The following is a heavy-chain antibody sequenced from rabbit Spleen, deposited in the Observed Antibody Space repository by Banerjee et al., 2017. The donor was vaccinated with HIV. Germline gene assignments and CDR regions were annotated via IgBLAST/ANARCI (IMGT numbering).Heavy chain of an antibody. CDR2: INTDTGKS. Sequence: QSLEESGGDLVKPGASLTLTCTASGFSFSSSYYMYWVRQAPGKGLEWIACINTDTGKSVYASWVTGRFTISRTSSTTVTLQMTSLTAADTATYFCARNGAGSNFAFKLWGPGTLVTVS. D-gene: IGHD4-2*01. CDR1: GFSFSSSYY. J-gene: IGHJ4*01. V-gene: IGHV1S40*01. CDR3: ARNGAGSNFAFKL.